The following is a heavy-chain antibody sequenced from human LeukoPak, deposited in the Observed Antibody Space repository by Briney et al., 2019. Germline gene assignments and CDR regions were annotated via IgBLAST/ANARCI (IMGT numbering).Heavy chain of an antibody. CDR2: IYYSGST. Sequence: PSETLSLTCTVSGDSISSSSYYWGWLRQPPGKGLEWIGSIYYSGSTYFNPSLKSRVTISVDTSKNQFSLTLRSVTAADTAVYYCARQTVVTAPYFDYWGQETQVTVSS. D-gene: IGHD2-21*02. J-gene: IGHJ4*02. CDR1: GDSISSSSYY. CDR3: ARQTVVTAPYFDY. V-gene: IGHV4-39*01.